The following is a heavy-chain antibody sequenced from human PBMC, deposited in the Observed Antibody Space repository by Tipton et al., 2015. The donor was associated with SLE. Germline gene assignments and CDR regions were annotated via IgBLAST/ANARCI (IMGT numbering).Heavy chain of an antibody. CDR3: ARERHYDFWSGYYTGYGMDV. CDR1: GGSFNNYY. D-gene: IGHD3-3*01. V-gene: IGHV4-34*01. J-gene: IGHJ6*02. CDR2: INHSGST. Sequence: LTCAVYGGSFNNYYWSWIRQPPGKGLEWIGEINHSGSTNYNPSLKSRVTISVDTSKNQFSLKLSSVTAADTAVYYCARERHYDFWSGYYTGYGMDVWGQGTTVTVSS.